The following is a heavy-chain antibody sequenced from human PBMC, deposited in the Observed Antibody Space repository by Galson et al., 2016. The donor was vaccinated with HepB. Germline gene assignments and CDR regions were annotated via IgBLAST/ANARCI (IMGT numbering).Heavy chain of an antibody. CDR2: IRPEGSGK. D-gene: IGHD5-18*01. CDR3: ARGLDATMGGGWHYGMEF. V-gene: IGHV3-7*01. Sequence: SLRLSCAASGFTFSDYWMNWVRQAPGKGLAWVANIRPEGSGKNYVDSVKGRFTISRDNPKKSMYLKMNILRDEDTAVSYCARGLDATMGGGWHYGMEFWGQGTTVTVSS. J-gene: IGHJ6*02. CDR1: GFTFSDYW.